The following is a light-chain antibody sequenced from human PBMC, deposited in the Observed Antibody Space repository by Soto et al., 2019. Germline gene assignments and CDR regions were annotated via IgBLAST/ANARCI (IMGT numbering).Light chain of an antibody. Sequence: EIVLTQSPGTLSLSPGERATLSCRASQSVSSNFLAWCQQKPGQAPRLLIYGASSRATGIPDRFSGSGSGPDCTLTISRLEPEDFAVYYCQQYGSSPNTFGGGTKVEIK. V-gene: IGKV3-20*01. J-gene: IGKJ4*01. CDR1: QSVSSNF. CDR3: QQYGSSPNT. CDR2: GAS.